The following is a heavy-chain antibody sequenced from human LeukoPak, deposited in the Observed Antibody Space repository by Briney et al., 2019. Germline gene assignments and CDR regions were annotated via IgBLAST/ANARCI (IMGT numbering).Heavy chain of an antibody. CDR1: GGSISSYY. V-gene: IGHV4-59*12. CDR3: ARGPRITIFGVVRWFDP. Sequence: PSETLSLTCTVSGGSISSYYWNWIRQPPGKGVEWIGYIYYSGNTHYNPSLKSRVTISVDTSKNQFSLKLSSVTAADTAVYYCARGPRITIFGVVRWFDPWGQGTLVTVSS. J-gene: IGHJ5*02. D-gene: IGHD3-3*01. CDR2: IYYSGNT.